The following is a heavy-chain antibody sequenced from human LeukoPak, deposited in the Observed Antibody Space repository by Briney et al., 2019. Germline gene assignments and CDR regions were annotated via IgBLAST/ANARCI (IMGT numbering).Heavy chain of an antibody. CDR1: GGSFSGYY. CDR2: INHSGST. D-gene: IGHD3-10*01. V-gene: IGHV4-34*01. CDR3: ARALGSMVRGVKHDGWFDP. Sequence: PSETLSLTCAVYGGSFSGYYWSWIRQPPGKGLEWIGEINHSGSTNYNPSLKSRVTISVDTSKNQFSLKLSSVTAADAAVYYCARALGSMVRGVKHDGWFDPWGQGTLVTVSS. J-gene: IGHJ5*02.